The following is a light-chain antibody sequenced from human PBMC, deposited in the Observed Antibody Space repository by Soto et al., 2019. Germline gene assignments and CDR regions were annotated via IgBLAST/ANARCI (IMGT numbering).Light chain of an antibody. V-gene: IGLV1-40*01. J-gene: IGLJ1*01. CDR2: GNS. CDR1: SSNIGAGYD. CDR3: QSYDSSLSGYV. Sequence: QAVVTQPPSVSGAPGQRVTISCTGSSSNIGAGYDVHWYQQLPGTAPKLLIYGNSNRPSGVPDRFSGSKSDTSASLAITGLRAEDAADYYCQSYDSSLSGYVFGTGTKLTVL.